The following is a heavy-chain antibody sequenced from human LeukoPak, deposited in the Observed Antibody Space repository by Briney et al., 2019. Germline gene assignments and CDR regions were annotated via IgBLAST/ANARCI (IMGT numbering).Heavy chain of an antibody. CDR2: INHSGST. Sequence: PSETLSLTCAVYGWSFSGYYWSWIRQPPGKGRECIGEINHSGSTNYNVSLKSRLTISVDPSKSQFALKLSYVTAADTAVYYCARRLQHRRNNWFDPRGEGTLVTVSS. D-gene: IGHD1-1*01. CDR3: ARRLQHRRNNWFDP. J-gene: IGHJ5*02. CDR1: GWSFSGYY. V-gene: IGHV4-34*01.